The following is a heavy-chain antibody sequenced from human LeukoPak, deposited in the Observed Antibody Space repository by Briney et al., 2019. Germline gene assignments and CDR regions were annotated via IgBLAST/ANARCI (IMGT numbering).Heavy chain of an antibody. CDR3: AHSQLKDYYDSSGYYSAFDI. CDR1: GFSLRTSGVG. V-gene: IGHV2-5*02. J-gene: IGHJ3*02. CDR2: IYWDDDK. Sequence: SGPTLVKPTQTLTLTCTFSGFSLRTSGVGVGWIRKPPGKALRWLALIYWDDDKRYSPSLKSRLTITKDTSKNQVVLTMTNMDPVDTATYYCAHSQLKDYYDSSGYYSAFDIWGQGTMVTVSS. D-gene: IGHD3-22*01.